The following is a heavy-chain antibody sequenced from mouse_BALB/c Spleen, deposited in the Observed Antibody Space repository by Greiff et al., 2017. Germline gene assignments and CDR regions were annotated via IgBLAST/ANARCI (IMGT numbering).Heavy chain of an antibody. D-gene: IGHD1-1*01. CDR1: GFTFSSYD. CDR3: ARHEDYYGSRTWFAY. V-gene: IGHV5-12-1*01. CDR2: ISSGGGST. Sequence: DVQLVESGGGLVKPGGSLKLSCAASGFTFSSYDMSWVRQTPEKRLEWVAYISSGGGSTYYPDTVKGRFTISRDNAKNTLYLQMSSLKSEDTAMYYCARHEDYYGSRTWFAYWGQGTLVTVSA. J-gene: IGHJ3*01.